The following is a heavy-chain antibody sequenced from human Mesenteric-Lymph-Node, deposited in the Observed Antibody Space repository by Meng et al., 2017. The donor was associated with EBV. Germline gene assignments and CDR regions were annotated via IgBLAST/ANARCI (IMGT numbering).Heavy chain of an antibody. CDR2: IYPTGST. D-gene: IGHD2-21*01. J-gene: IGHJ4*02. V-gene: IGHV4-4*03. CDR1: GYSISRSNW. CDR3: ARGVLFRGVIDLYYFDY. Sequence: QVQMPGSGPGLGKPPGTLSPTCSVPGYSISRSNWWNWVRQSPGKGLGWIGEIYPTGSTNYSPSFESRVTMSVDKSKNQFSLILNSVTAADTAMYYCARGVLFRGVIDLYYFDYWGQGTLVTVSS.